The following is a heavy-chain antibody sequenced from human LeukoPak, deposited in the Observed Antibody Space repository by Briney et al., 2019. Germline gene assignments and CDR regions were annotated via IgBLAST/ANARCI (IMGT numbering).Heavy chain of an antibody. V-gene: IGHV3-23*01. J-gene: IGHJ3*02. CDR3: AKESLVVVAVPDAFDI. Sequence: PGGSLRLSCAASGFTLSSYAMSWVRQAPGKGLEWVSAISGSGGSTYYADSVKGRFTISRDNSKNTLYLQMNSLRAEDTAVYYCAKESLVVVAVPDAFDIWGQGTMVTVSS. CDR2: ISGSGGST. CDR1: GFTLSSYA. D-gene: IGHD2-15*01.